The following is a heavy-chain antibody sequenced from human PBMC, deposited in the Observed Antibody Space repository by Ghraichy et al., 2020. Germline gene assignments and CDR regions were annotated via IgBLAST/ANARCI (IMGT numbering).Heavy chain of an antibody. CDR1: GFTFSSYS. D-gene: IGHD2-2*01. CDR3: ARGGDDLGYCSSTSCYWYYFDY. J-gene: IGHJ4*02. V-gene: IGHV3-21*01. CDR2: ISSSSSYI. Sequence: GGSLRLSCAASGFTFSSYSMNWVRQAPGKGLEWVSSISSSSSYIYYADSVKGRFTISRDNARNSLYLQMNSLRAEDTAVYYCARGGDDLGYCSSTSCYWYYFDYWGQGTLVTVSS.